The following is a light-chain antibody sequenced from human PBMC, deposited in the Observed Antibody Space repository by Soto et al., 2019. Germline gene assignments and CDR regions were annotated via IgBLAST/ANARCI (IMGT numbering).Light chain of an antibody. J-gene: IGKJ5*01. CDR3: QQYDNLPIT. V-gene: IGKV1-33*01. CDR1: QDINNY. CDR2: DAS. Sequence: DIQRTQSPSSLSASVGDRVTITCQASQDINNYLNWYQQKPGTAPKLLIYDASNLETGVPSRFSGRGSGTDFTLTISSLQPEDIATYYCQQYDNLPITFGQGTRLEIK.